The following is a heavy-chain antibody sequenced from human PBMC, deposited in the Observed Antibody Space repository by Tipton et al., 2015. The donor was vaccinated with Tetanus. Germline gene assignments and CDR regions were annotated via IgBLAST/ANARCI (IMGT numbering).Heavy chain of an antibody. D-gene: IGHD4-23*01. CDR3: GKQNGGRWVVDH. Sequence: SLRLSCAASGFTFSTYSMNWGRQAPGKGLQWVANIKQDGTDYRYVDSVKGRFTISRDNAKNSLYLQMNSLSADDTAVYYCGKQNGGRWVVDHWGQGTLVPVSS. V-gene: IGHV3-7*03. CDR2: IKQDGTDY. J-gene: IGHJ4*02. CDR1: GFTFSTYS.